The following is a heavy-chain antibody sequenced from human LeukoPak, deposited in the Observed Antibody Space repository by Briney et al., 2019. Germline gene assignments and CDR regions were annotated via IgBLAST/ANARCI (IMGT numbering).Heavy chain of an antibody. CDR3: ARGDEWELAIDF. CDR1: GYSISGHY. V-gene: IGHV1-2*02. CDR2: IKPNSGDT. J-gene: IGHJ4*02. D-gene: IGHD1-26*01. Sequence: SVQFTCKHYGYSISGHYMSGVGHAPGKQLEWRGWIKPNSGDTNYAQKFQGRLTMTRDTTISTVYMELNRLTSDDTAVYYCARGDEWELAIDFWGQGTLITVSS.